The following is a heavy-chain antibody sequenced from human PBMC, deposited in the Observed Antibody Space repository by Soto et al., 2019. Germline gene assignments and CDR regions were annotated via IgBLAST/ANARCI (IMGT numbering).Heavy chain of an antibody. CDR3: ARDPYSSSWYSAFDI. D-gene: IGHD6-13*01. V-gene: IGHV3-30-3*01. CDR2: ISYDGSNK. CDR1: GFTFSSYA. Sequence: GGSLRLSCAASGFTFSSYAMHWVRQAPGKGLEWVAVISYDGSNKYYADSVKGRFTISRDNSKNTLYLQMNSLRAEDTAVYYCARDPYSSSWYSAFDIWGQGTMVTV. J-gene: IGHJ3*02.